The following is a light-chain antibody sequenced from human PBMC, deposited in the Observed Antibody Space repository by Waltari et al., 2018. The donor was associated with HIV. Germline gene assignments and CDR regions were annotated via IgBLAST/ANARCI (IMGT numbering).Light chain of an antibody. CDR1: SSDVGGYNY. V-gene: IGLV2-14*01. CDR2: EVN. CDR3: TSYTTSSTLVI. J-gene: IGLJ2*01. Sequence: QSALTQPASVSGSPGQSITISCTGTSSDVGGYNYASWYQQHPGKAPKLMIYEVNNRPSGVSNRFSGSKSGNTASLTISGLQAEDEADYYCTSYTTSSTLVIFGGGTKLAVL.